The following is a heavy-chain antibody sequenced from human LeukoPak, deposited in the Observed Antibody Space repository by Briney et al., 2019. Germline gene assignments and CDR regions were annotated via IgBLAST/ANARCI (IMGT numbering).Heavy chain of an antibody. J-gene: IGHJ3*02. CDR3: AREELYVWGSSAAFDI. Sequence: SVKVSCKASGGTFSSYAISWVRQAPGQGLEWMGRIIPILGIANYAQKFQGRVTITADKSTSTAYMELSSLRSEDTAVYYCAREELYVWGSSAAFDIWGQGTMVTVSS. V-gene: IGHV1-69*04. D-gene: IGHD3-16*01. CDR1: GGTFSSYA. CDR2: IIPILGIA.